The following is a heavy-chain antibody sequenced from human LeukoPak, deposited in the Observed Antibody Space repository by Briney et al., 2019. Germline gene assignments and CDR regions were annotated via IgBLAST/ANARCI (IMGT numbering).Heavy chain of an antibody. V-gene: IGHV3-21*01. CDR2: ISSSIKYR. J-gene: IGHJ4*02. Sequence: GGSLRLSCAASGFTFSSYTMSWVPEAPGEGLEWGASISSSIKYRYHADSIKGRFTISRDDAQNSVYLQMNSLKDEDTAVYYCARSRTSSPYDKNLNFWGQGTLVIVSS. D-gene: IGHD1-14*01. CDR1: GFTFSSYT. CDR3: ARSRTSSPYDKNLNF.